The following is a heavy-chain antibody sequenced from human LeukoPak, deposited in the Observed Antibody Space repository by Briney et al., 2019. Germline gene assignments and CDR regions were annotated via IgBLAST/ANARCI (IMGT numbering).Heavy chain of an antibody. J-gene: IGHJ2*01. CDR2: INHSGST. D-gene: IGHD3-22*01. Sequence: SETLSLTCAVYGGSFSGYYWSWIRQPPGKGLEWIGEINHSGSTNCNPSLKSRVTISVDTSKNQFSLKLSSVTAADTAVYYCARAYYDSSGYLYWYFDLWGRGTLVTVSS. CDR1: GGSFSGYY. CDR3: ARAYYDSSGYLYWYFDL. V-gene: IGHV4-34*01.